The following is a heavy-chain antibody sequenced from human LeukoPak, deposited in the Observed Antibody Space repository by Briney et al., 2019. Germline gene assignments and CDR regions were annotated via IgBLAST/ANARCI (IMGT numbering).Heavy chain of an antibody. Sequence: SVKVSCKASGYTFTGYYMHWVRQAPGQGLEWMGWINPNSGGTNYAQKFQGRVTMTRDTSISTAYMELSRLRSDDTAVYYCARVVSSWFKMDYWGQGTLVTVSS. CDR1: GYTFTGYY. CDR3: ARVVSSWFKMDY. D-gene: IGHD6-13*01. CDR2: INPNSGGT. J-gene: IGHJ4*02. V-gene: IGHV1-2*02.